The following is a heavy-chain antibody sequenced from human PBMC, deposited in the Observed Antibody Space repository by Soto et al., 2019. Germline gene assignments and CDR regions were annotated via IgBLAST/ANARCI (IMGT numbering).Heavy chain of an antibody. V-gene: IGHV1-18*01. CDR3: ATVLRGVVNWFDP. Sequence: HLVQSGPEVKKPGASITVSCKTSGDTFTNFGLSWVRQAPGQGLEWMGWIATYNRNRNYAQKFQGRLPLTTDTSTSTAYMELKSLRYDDTAVYYCATVLRGVVNWFDPWGQGTLVTVSS. CDR1: GDTFTNFG. J-gene: IGHJ5*02. D-gene: IGHD3-10*01. CDR2: IATYNRNR.